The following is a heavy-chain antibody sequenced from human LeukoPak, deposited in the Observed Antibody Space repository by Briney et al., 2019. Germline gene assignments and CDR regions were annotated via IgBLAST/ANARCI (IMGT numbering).Heavy chain of an antibody. J-gene: IGHJ4*02. CDR3: ARGYSCSGGSCYFDN. CDR2: IWYDGSNK. D-gene: IGHD2-15*01. V-gene: IGHV3-33*01. CDR1: GFTFSSYG. Sequence: PGGSLRLSCAASGFTFSSYGMHWVRQAPGKGLEWVAVIWYDGSNKYYADSVKGRFTISRDNSKNTLYLQMNSLRAEDTAVYYCARGYSCSGGSCYFDNWGQGTLVTVSS.